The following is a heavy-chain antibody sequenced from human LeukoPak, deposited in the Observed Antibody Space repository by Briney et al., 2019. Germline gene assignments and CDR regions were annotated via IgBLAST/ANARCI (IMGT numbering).Heavy chain of an antibody. CDR2: IYSGGST. V-gene: IGHV3-53*01. Sequence: GGSLRLSCAASGFTVSSNYMTWVRQAPGKGLEWVSVIYSGGSTYYADSVKGCFTISTDNFKNTLYLQMNSLRPEDTAVYYCARELYGDTGYWGQGTLVTVSS. J-gene: IGHJ4*02. CDR3: ARELYGDTGY. D-gene: IGHD4-17*01. CDR1: GFTVSSNY.